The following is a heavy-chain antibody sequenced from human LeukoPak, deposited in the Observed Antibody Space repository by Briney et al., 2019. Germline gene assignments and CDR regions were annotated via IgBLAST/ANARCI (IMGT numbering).Heavy chain of an antibody. CDR1: GYTLTELS. CDR2: VDPENGEA. J-gene: IGHJ4*02. CDR3: SNLPVSGTDY. Sequence: ASVKVSCKVSGYTLTELSMHWVRQAPGKGLEWLGLVDPENGEAEYAEKFQGRVTITADTSTDTAYMELSSLKSEDTAMYYCSNLPVSGTDYWGRGTLVIVSS. D-gene: IGHD1/OR15-1a*01. V-gene: IGHV1-24*01.